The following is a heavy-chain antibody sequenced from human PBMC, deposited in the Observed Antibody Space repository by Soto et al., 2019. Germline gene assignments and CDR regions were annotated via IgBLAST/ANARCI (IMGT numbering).Heavy chain of an antibody. J-gene: IGHJ4*02. CDR2: LSYDGSDK. CDR3: ARPPFDSSGYYPN. Sequence: PGGSLRLSCVVSGFTFSRYAMHWVRQAPGKGLEWVAALSYDGSDKKYADSVKGRFTISGDNSKDTLYLQMDSLRPDDTAVYYCARPPFDSSGYYPNWGQGTLVTV. D-gene: IGHD3-22*01. CDR1: GFTFSRYA. V-gene: IGHV3-30*04.